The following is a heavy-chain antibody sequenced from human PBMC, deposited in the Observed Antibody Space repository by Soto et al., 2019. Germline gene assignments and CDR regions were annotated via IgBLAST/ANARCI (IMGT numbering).Heavy chain of an antibody. J-gene: IGHJ6*02. CDR3: AKEAIMVRGVIRSFYYYGMDV. V-gene: IGHV3-21*04. Sequence: GGSLRLSCAASGFTFSSYSMNWVRQAPGKGLEWVSSISSSSSYTYYADSVKGRFTISRDNSKNTLYLQMNSLRAEDTAVYYCAKEAIMVRGVIRSFYYYGMDVWGQGTTVTVSS. D-gene: IGHD3-10*01. CDR2: ISSSSSYT. CDR1: GFTFSSYS.